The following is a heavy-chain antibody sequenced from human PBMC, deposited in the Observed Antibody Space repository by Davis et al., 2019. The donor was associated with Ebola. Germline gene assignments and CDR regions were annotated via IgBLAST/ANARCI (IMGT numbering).Heavy chain of an antibody. Sequence: GESLKISCAASGFTFSSYSMSWVRQAPGKGLEWVSAISGRGGNTYYADSVKGRFTISRDNSKNTLYLQMNSLRAEDTAVYYCARASDGYNYGHLGGQGTLVTVSS. J-gene: IGHJ4*02. CDR3: ARASDGYNYGHL. V-gene: IGHV3-23*01. D-gene: IGHD5-24*01. CDR2: ISGRGGNT. CDR1: GFTFSSYS.